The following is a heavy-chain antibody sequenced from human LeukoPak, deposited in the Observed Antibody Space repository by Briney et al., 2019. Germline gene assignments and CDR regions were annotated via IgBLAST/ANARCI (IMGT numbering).Heavy chain of an antibody. J-gene: IGHJ4*02. CDR1: GFTFSSYA. D-gene: IGHD3-9*01. CDR2: ISGSGGST. V-gene: IGHV3-23*01. CDR3: AKATGYQIGGELDY. Sequence: GGSLRLSCAASGFTFSSYAMSWVRQAPGKGLEWVSAISGSGGSTYYADSVKGRFTISRDNSKNTLYLQMNSLRAEDTAVYYCAKATGYQIGGELDYWGQGTLVTVSS.